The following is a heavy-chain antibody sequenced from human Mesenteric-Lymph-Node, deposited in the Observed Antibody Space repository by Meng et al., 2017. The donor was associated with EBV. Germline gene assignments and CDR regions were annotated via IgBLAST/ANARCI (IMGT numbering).Heavy chain of an antibody. Sequence: QRHVQESGPGLVKPSETLSLTCTVSGGSINRDHYFWGWIRQPPGKGLEWIASIYYSGSTYYNPSLKSRVTISVDTTKSQFSLKLTSVTAADTAIYYCARQLTNGIYYFDYWGQGTLVTVSS. J-gene: IGHJ4*02. V-gene: IGHV4-39*07. CDR2: IYYSGST. CDR1: GGSINRDHYF. CDR3: ARQLTNGIYYFDY. D-gene: IGHD2-8*01.